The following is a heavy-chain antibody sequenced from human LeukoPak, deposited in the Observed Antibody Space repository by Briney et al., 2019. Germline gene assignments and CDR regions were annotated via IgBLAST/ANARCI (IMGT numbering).Heavy chain of an antibody. V-gene: IGHV4-61*02. CDR1: GGSISSGSYY. Sequence: PSETLSLTCTVSGGSISSGSYYWSWIRQPAGKGLEWIGRIYTSGSTNYNPSLKSRVTISVDTSKNQFSLKLSSVTAVDTAVYYCARVQTAMVTGNAFDIWGQGTMVTVSS. D-gene: IGHD5-18*01. CDR2: IYTSGST. CDR3: ARVQTAMVTGNAFDI. J-gene: IGHJ3*02.